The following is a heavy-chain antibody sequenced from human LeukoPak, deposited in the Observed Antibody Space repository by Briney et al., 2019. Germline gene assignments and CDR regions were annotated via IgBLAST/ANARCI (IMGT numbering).Heavy chain of an antibody. V-gene: IGHV3-7*05. J-gene: IGHJ4*02. D-gene: IGHD6-13*01. CDR2: IKQDGSEK. Sequence: GSLRLSCAASGFTFSDYWMTWVRQAPGKGLEWVANIKQDGSEKYYVDSVKGRFTVSRDNAKNSLYLQMNSLRAEDTAVYYCARLLYAAGSDFWGQGTLVTVSS. CDR3: ARLLYAAGSDF. CDR1: GFTFSDYW.